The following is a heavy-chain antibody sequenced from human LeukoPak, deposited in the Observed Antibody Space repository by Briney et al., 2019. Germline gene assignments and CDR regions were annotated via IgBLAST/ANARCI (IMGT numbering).Heavy chain of an antibody. D-gene: IGHD2-2*02. V-gene: IGHV1-2*02. CDR2: ITPNSGGT. Sequence: ASVKVSCKASGYTFTAYYMHWVRLAPGQGLEWMGWITPNSGGTKYAQRFQGRVTMTRDTSISTAHMELSGLRSDDTAVYYCARGFRLSAIEDWFDPWGQGTLVTVSS. J-gene: IGHJ5*02. CDR1: GYTFTAYY. CDR3: ARGFRLSAIEDWFDP.